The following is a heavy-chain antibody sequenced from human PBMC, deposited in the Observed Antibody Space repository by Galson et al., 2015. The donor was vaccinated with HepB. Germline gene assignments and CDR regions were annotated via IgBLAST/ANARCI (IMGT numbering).Heavy chain of an antibody. Sequence: NSGKTNYAQKFQGRVTLTTDTSTTTAYMELRSLRSDDTAVYYCARDRLHSLDYWGQGTLATVSS. CDR2: NSGKT. D-gene: IGHD2-15*01. V-gene: IGHV1-18*01. J-gene: IGHJ4*02. CDR3: ARDRLHSLDY.